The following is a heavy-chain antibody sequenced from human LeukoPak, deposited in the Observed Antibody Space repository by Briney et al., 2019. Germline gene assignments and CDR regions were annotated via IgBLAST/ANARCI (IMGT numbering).Heavy chain of an antibody. V-gene: IGHV3-13*01. D-gene: IGHD7-27*01. J-gene: IGHJ6*02. CDR1: GFTFSSYD. CDR2: IGTAGDT. Sequence: GGSLRLSCAASGFTFSSYDMHWVRQATGKGLEWVSAIGTAGDTYYPGSVKGRFTISRENAKNSLYLQMNSLRAGDTAVYYCARSWGDVSSGYYYGMDVWGQGTTVTVPS. CDR3: ARSWGDVSSGYYYGMDV.